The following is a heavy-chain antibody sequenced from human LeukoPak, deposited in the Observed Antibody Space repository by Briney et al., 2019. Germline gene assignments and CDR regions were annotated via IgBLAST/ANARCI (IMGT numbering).Heavy chain of an antibody. CDR1: GGTFSSYA. CDR2: IIPIFGTA. CDR3: ATEGAIPWAFN. J-gene: IGHJ4*02. V-gene: IGHV1-69*05. Sequence: ASVKVSCKASGGTFSSYAISWVRQAPGQGLEWMGGIIPIFGTANYAQKFQGRVTITTDESTSTAYMELSSLRSEDTAVFFCATEGAIPWAFNWGQGTLVTVSS. D-gene: IGHD2-2*02.